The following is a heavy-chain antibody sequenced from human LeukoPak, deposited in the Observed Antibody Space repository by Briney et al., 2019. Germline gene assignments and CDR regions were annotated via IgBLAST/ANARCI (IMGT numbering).Heavy chain of an antibody. CDR3: SRGPIQLWVHNGVDV. CDR1: GFNFGDHA. V-gene: IGHV3-49*04. Sequence: GGSLRLSCTPSGFNFGDHAMTWVRQAPGKGLEWVGFIRSKAYRGTTEYAASVKGRFTISRDDSKSVVYLQMNSLKSEDTAVYYCSRGPIQLWVHNGVDVWGQGTMVTVSS. J-gene: IGHJ3*01. D-gene: IGHD5-18*01. CDR2: IRSKAYRGTT.